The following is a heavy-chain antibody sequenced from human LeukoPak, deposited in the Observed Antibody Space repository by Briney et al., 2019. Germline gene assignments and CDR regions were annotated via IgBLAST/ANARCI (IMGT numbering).Heavy chain of an antibody. CDR3: ARHVINGGNMDV. CDR2: IYYSGST. Sequence: SETLSLTCTVSGGSISSSSYYWGWIRQPPGKGLEWIGSIYYSGSTYYNPSLKSRVTISVDTSKNQFSLKLSSVTAAGTAVYYCARHVINGGNMDVWGKGTTVTVSS. D-gene: IGHD2-15*01. J-gene: IGHJ6*03. V-gene: IGHV4-39*01. CDR1: GGSISSSSYY.